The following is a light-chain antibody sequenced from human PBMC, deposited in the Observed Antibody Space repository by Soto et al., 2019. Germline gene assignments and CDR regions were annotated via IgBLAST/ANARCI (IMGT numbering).Light chain of an antibody. CDR2: AAS. CDR3: HQSYDIPT. Sequence: DLQMTQSPSSQSASVGDRVSITCRARQNINSYLNWYQQKPGKAPKLLIYAASSLQSGVPSRFSGSGSGTDFTLTVSSLQPEDFATYYCHQSYDIPTFGQGTRLE. J-gene: IGKJ5*01. CDR1: QNINSY. V-gene: IGKV1-39*01.